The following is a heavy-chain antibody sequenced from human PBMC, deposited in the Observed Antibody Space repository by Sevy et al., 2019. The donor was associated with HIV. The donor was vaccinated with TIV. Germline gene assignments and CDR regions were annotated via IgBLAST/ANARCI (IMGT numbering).Heavy chain of an antibody. CDR1: GFSFSSYG. V-gene: IGHV3-30*02. CDR3: VKEGGGEGGDH. CDR2: IQYDGSNK. D-gene: IGHD2-21*01. Sequence: GGSLRLSCAASGFSFSSYGMHWVRQAPGKGLEWMSYIQYDGSNKDYADSVKGRFTISRDNSKNTLYLQMNSLRVEDRAVSDWVKEGGGEGGDHWGQGTLVTVSS. J-gene: IGHJ4*02.